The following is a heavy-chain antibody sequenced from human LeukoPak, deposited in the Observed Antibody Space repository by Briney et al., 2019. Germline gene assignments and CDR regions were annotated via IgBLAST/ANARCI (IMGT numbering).Heavy chain of an antibody. CDR3: AKVGTYQFYDYVWGSYTFDY. CDR2: ISYDGSNK. Sequence: GSLRLSCAASGFTFSSYGMHWVRQAPGKGLEWVAVISYDGSNKYYADSVKGRFTISRDNSKNTLYLQMNSLRAEDTAVYYCAKVGTYQFYDYVWGSYTFDYWGQGTLVTVSS. D-gene: IGHD3-16*01. V-gene: IGHV3-30*18. J-gene: IGHJ4*02. CDR1: GFTFSSYG.